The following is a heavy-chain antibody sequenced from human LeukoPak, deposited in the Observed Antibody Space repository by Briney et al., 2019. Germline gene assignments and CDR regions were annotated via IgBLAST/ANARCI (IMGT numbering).Heavy chain of an antibody. V-gene: IGHV1-46*01. CDR1: GYTFTSYG. CDR2: INPSGGST. CDR3: AREAFDSGSYP. J-gene: IGHJ5*02. D-gene: IGHD1-26*01. Sequence: ASVKVSCKASGYTFTSYGISWVRQAPGQGLEWMGIINPSGGSTSYAQKFQGRVTMTRDTSTSTVYMELSSLRSEDTAVYYCAREAFDSGSYPWGQGTLVTVSS.